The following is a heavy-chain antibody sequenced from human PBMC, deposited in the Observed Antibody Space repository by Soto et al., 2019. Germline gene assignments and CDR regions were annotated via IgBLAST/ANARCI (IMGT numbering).Heavy chain of an antibody. CDR2: IYYSGST. CDR3: ARHSRAAAGTSFDY. Sequence: QLLESGPGLVKPSETLSLTCTVSGGSISSSSYYWGWIRQPPGKGLEWIGSIYYSGSTYYNPSLKSRVTISVDTSKNQFSLKLSSVTAADTAVYYCARHSRAAAGTSFDYWGQGTLVTVSS. V-gene: IGHV4-39*01. CDR1: GGSISSSSYY. D-gene: IGHD6-13*01. J-gene: IGHJ4*02.